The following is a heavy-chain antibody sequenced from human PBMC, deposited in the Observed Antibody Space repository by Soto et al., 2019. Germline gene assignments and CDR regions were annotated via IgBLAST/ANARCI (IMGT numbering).Heavy chain of an antibody. CDR3: ARTTLRRGNFDS. CDR2: ISYTGTT. J-gene: IGHJ4*02. D-gene: IGHD3-10*01. Sequence: SETLSLTCVVSDYSVSGSNWWGWIRQPPGKGLEWIGHISYTGTTYYNPSLRSRVTMSVDTSKNQFSLQLTSVTAVDTAVYYCARTTLRRGNFDSWGQGTLVTVSS. CDR1: DYSVSGSNW. V-gene: IGHV4-28*01.